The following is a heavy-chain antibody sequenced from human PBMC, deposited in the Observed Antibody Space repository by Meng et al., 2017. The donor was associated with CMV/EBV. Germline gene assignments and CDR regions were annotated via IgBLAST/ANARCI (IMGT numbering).Heavy chain of an antibody. D-gene: IGHD2-15*01. CDR2: INHSGST. CDR3: ASSLTYPDY. J-gene: IGHJ4*02. V-gene: IGHV4-34*01. Sequence: QVPLKEWGAGLFKPSEALSLPCAVYGGSFSGYYWSWIRQPPGKGLEWIGEINHSGSTNYNPSLKSRVTISVDTSKNQFSLKLSSVTAADTAVYYCASSLTYPDYWGQGTLVTVSS. CDR1: GGSFSGYY.